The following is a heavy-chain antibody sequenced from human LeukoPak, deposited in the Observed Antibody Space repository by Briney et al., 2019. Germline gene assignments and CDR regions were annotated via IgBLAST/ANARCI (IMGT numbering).Heavy chain of an antibody. CDR3: ARLSDY. V-gene: IGHV4-39*01. CDR2: INYSGTT. Sequence: SETLSLTCTVSGGAIGSDNYYWGWIRQPPGKGLEWIGSINYSGTTYYNPSLKSRVSISVDTSRTQFSLRLSSVTAADTAVYYCARLSDYWGQGTLVTVSS. J-gene: IGHJ4*02. CDR1: GGAIGSDNYY.